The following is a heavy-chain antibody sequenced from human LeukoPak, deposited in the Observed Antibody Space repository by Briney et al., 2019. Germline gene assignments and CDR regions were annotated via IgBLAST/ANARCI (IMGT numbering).Heavy chain of an antibody. CDR2: IYYSGST. CDR1: GGSISSSSYY. V-gene: IGHV4-39*01. J-gene: IGHJ4*02. CDR3: ARGWRGSYYSY. D-gene: IGHD1-26*01. Sequence: PSETLSLTCTVSGGSISSSSYYWGWIRQPPGKGPEWIGSIYYSGSTYYNPSLKSRVTISVDTSKNQFSLKLSSVTAADTAVYYCARGWRGSYYSYWGQGTLVTVSS.